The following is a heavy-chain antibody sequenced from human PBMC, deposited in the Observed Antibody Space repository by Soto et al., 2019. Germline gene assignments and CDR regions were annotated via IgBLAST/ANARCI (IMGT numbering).Heavy chain of an antibody. CDR2: IIPIFGTA. Sequence: QVQLVQSGAEVKKPGSSVKVSCNASGGTFSSYAISWVRQAPGQGLEWMGGIIPIFGTANYAQKFQGRVTITADKSTSTAYMELSSLRSEDTAVYYCAREDTAMVSSYYGMDVWGQGTTVTVSS. CDR1: GGTFSSYA. CDR3: AREDTAMVSSYYGMDV. V-gene: IGHV1-69*06. D-gene: IGHD5-18*01. J-gene: IGHJ6*02.